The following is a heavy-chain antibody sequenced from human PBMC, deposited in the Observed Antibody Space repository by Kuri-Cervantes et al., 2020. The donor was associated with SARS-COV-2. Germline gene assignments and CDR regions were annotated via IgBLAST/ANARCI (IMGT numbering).Heavy chain of an antibody. CDR2: IYHSGST. CDR3: ARHPPRDLMPWVD. D-gene: IGHD2-2*01. CDR1: GGSISSGGYS. Sequence: SCAVSGGSISSGGYSWSWIRQPPGKGLEWIGYIYHSGSTYYNPSLKSRVTISVDTSKNQFSLKLSSVTAADTAVYYCARHPPRDLMPWVDWGQGTLVTVSS. V-gene: IGHV4-30-2*03. J-gene: IGHJ4*02.